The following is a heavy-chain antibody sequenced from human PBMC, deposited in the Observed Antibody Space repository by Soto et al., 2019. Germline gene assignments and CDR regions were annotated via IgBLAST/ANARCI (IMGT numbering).Heavy chain of an antibody. V-gene: IGHV4-59*01. Sequence: PSETLSLTCTVSGVSISSYYWSWIRQPPGKGLEWIGYIYYSGSTNYNPSLKSRVTISVDTSKNQFSLKLSSVTAADTAVYYCARGEYYYGSGSYYNYLYYYYGMDVWGQGTTVT. D-gene: IGHD3-10*01. CDR3: ARGEYYYGSGSYYNYLYYYYGMDV. CDR2: IYYSGST. J-gene: IGHJ6*02. CDR1: GVSISSYY.